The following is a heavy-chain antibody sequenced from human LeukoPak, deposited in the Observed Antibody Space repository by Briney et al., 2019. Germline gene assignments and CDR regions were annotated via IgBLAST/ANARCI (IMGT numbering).Heavy chain of an antibody. CDR2: ISVYNGNT. Sequence: ASVKVSCKASGFSFSNFGFSWVRQAPGQGLEWMGWISVYNGNTNYAQQLQGRVTMTTDTSTSTAYMELRSLRSDDTAVYYCARDHSHGGDEFDYWGQGTLVTVSS. J-gene: IGHJ4*02. D-gene: IGHD2-21*02. CDR1: GFSFSNFG. V-gene: IGHV1-18*01. CDR3: ARDHSHGGDEFDY.